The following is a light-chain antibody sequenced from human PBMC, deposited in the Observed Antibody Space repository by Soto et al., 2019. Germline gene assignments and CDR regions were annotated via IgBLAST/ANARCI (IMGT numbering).Light chain of an antibody. J-gene: IGKJ1*01. CDR2: KAS. CDR1: QTISSW. V-gene: IGKV1-5*03. Sequence: DIQMTQSPSTLSGSVGDRVTITCRASQTISSWLAWYQQKPGKAPKLLIYKASTLKSGVPSRFSGSGSGTEFTLTISSLQPEDFAVYYCQQYGRSPWTFGQGTKVDIK. CDR3: QQYGRSPWT.